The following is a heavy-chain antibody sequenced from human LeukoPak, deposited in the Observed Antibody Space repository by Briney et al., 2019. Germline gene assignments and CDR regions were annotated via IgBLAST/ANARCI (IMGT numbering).Heavy chain of an antibody. CDR3: ATRNFDDSGTYALGY. CDR2: IWSDGINK. V-gene: IGHV3-33*01. CDR1: GFTFSSYG. Sequence: PGGSLILSCAASGFTFSSYGMHWVRQAPGKGLEWVAVIWSDGINKYYADSVKGRFTISRDNSKNTLYLQMNSLRAEDTAVYSCATRNFDDSGTYALGYWGQGTLVTVSS. D-gene: IGHD3-10*01. J-gene: IGHJ4*02.